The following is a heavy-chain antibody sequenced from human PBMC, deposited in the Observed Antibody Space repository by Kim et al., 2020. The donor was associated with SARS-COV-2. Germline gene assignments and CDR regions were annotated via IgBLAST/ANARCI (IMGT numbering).Heavy chain of an antibody. J-gene: IGHJ1*01. Sequence: SLKRRVTISVDTSKNQFSLKLSSVTAADTAVYYCARGYSSSWYEGEYFQHWGQGTLVTVSS. CDR3: ARGYSSSWYEGEYFQH. V-gene: IGHV4-59*09. D-gene: IGHD6-13*01.